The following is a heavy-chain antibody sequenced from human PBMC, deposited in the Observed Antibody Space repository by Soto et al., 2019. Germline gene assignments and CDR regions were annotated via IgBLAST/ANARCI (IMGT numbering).Heavy chain of an antibody. J-gene: IGHJ4*02. D-gene: IGHD2-15*01. CDR2: IDWDDDK. CDR3: ARMFHCSGGTCPFDY. CDR1: GFSLITSLMR. Sequence: SGPTLVNPTQTLTLTFTFSGFSLITSLMRVSWIRHPPGKALEWLARIDWDDDKFYNTSLKTRLTISKDPSKNQVVLTMTNMDPVDTATYYCARMFHCSGGTCPFDYWGQGALVTVSS. V-gene: IGHV2-70*04.